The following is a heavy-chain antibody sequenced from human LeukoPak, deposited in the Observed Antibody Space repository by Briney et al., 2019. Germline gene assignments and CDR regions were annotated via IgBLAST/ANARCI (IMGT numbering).Heavy chain of an antibody. CDR3: ARARIAARPNSWFDP. CDR1: GYTFTGYY. CDR2: INPNSGGT. D-gene: IGHD6-6*01. V-gene: IGHV1-2*02. Sequence: ASVKVSCKASGYTFTGYYMHWVRQAPGQGLEWMGWINPNSGGTNYAQKSQGRVTMTRDTSISTAYMELSRLRSDDTAVYYCARARIAARPNSWFDPWGQGTLVTVSS. J-gene: IGHJ5*02.